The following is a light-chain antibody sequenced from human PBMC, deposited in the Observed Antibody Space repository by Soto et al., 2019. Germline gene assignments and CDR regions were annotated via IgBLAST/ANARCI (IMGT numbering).Light chain of an antibody. Sequence: DIQMTQSPSSLSASVGDRVTITCQASQEISNYLNWYQQKPGKAPKLLIYDASNLETGVPSRFSGSGSGTYFTFTISSLQPEDIATYYCQQYDNLPLTFGGGTKVEIK. CDR3: QQYDNLPLT. CDR1: QEISNY. J-gene: IGKJ4*01. CDR2: DAS. V-gene: IGKV1-33*01.